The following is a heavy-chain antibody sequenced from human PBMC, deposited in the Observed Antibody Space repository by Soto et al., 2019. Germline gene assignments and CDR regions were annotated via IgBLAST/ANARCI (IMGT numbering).Heavy chain of an antibody. CDR2: IKSFADGGTT. D-gene: IGHD3-9*01. V-gene: IGHV3-15*07. J-gene: IGHJ4*02. CDR3: TRLPKAADIGVGSLDF. CDR1: GYSFTDAW. Sequence: EVKLVESGGDLVKPGGSLRLSCAASGYSFTDAWMNWVRQAPGKGLGWVGRIKSFADGGTTEYAAPGKGRFSISREDSTLTVFLQMNSLQTEDTAVYYCTRLPKAADIGVGSLDFWGRGTLVTVSA.